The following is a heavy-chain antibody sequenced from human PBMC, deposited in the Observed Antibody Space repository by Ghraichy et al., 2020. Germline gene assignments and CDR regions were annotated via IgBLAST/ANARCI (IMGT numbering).Heavy chain of an antibody. CDR3: ARLSRITSLSYPFDY. CDR1: GGSISSGGYY. CDR2: IYYSGST. D-gene: IGHD6-25*01. J-gene: IGHJ4*02. V-gene: IGHV4-31*03. Sequence: SETLSLTCTVSGGSISSGGYYWSWIRQHPGKGLEWIGYIYYSGSTYYNPSLKSRVTISVDTSKNQFSLKLSSVTAADTAVYYCARLSRITSLSYPFDYWGQGTLVTVSS.